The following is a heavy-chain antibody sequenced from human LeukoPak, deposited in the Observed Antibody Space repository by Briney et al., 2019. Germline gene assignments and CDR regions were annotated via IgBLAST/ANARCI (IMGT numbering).Heavy chain of an antibody. CDR3: ATEAAAAAAYNWFDH. V-gene: IGHV1-69*05. CDR2: ILPIFGTA. J-gene: IGHJ5*02. Sequence: SVNVSCKASGGTFSSYAISWVRQAPGQGLEWMGRILPIFGTANYAQKLKGRVTITTDESTSTAYMELSSLRSEDTAVYDCATEAAAAAAYNWFDHWGQGTLVTVSS. D-gene: IGHD6-13*01. CDR1: GGTFSSYA.